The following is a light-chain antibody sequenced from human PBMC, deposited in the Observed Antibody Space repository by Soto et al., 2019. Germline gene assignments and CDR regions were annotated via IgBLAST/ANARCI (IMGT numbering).Light chain of an antibody. V-gene: IGKV1-5*03. CDR1: QSINRW. Sequence: DIQMTQSPSTLSASVGDRVTITCRASQSINRWLAWYQQKPGKAPKLLIYKASTLESGVPSRFSGGGIGTEFSLSISSLQPDDFVTYYCQQYSTNPFIFGQGTKVEIK. CDR2: KAS. CDR3: QQYSTNPFI. J-gene: IGKJ2*01.